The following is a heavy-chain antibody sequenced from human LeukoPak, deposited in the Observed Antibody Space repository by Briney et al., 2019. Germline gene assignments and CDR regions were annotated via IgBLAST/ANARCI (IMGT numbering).Heavy chain of an antibody. CDR2: IYTSGTT. CDR1: GGSISSSSNY. D-gene: IGHD2-21*02. J-gene: IGHJ4*02. V-gene: IGHV4-61*02. Sequence: PSETLSLTCTVSGGSISSSSNYWSWIRQPAGKGLEWIGRIYTSGTTNYNPSLKSRVTMSVDTSKNQFSLRLSSVTAADTAVYYCARVPVVVTAIPFDYWGQGTLVTVSS. CDR3: ARVPVVVTAIPFDY.